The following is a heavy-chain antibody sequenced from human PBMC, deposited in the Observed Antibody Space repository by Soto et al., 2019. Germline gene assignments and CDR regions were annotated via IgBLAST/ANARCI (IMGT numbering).Heavy chain of an antibody. CDR3: ACYYGSGSYVFGHAFDI. CDR1: GDSISSGSYY. V-gene: IGHV4-39*01. CDR2: IYYSGST. Sequence: QLQLQESGPGLVKPSETLSLTCTVSGDSISSGSYYWGWIRQPPGKGLEWIGTIYYSGSTYSNPSLKSRVTISVDTSNNQFSLKLSSVTAADTAVYYCACYYGSGSYVFGHAFDIWGQGTMVTVSS. D-gene: IGHD3-10*01. J-gene: IGHJ3*02.